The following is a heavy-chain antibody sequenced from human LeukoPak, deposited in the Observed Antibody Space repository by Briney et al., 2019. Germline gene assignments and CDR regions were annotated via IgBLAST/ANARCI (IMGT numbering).Heavy chain of an antibody. V-gene: IGHV4-59*08. Sequence: PSETLSLTCTVSGGSISSYYWSWLRQPPGKGLEWIGYIYYSGSTNYNPSLKSRVTISVDTSKNQFSLKLSSVTAADTAVYYCTADLYCSGGSCYPGNFDYWGQGTLVTVSP. CDR3: TADLYCSGGSCYPGNFDY. CDR1: GGSISSYY. CDR2: IYYSGST. J-gene: IGHJ4*02. D-gene: IGHD2-15*01.